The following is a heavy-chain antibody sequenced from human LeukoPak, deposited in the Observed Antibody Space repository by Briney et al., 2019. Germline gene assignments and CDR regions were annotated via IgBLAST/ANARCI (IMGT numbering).Heavy chain of an antibody. V-gene: IGHV3-21*01. Sequence: GGSLRLSCAASGFTFSSYWMSWVRQAPGKGLEWVSSISSSSSYIYYADSVKGRFTISRDNAKNSLYLQMNSLRAEDTAVYYCARDLVRYFEVAAAGNLDYWGQGTLVTVSS. D-gene: IGHD6-13*01. CDR2: ISSSSSYI. J-gene: IGHJ4*02. CDR1: GFTFSSYW. CDR3: ARDLVRYFEVAAAGNLDY.